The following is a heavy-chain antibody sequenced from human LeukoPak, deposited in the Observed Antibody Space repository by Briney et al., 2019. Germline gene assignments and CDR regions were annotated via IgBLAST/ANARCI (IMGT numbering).Heavy chain of an antibody. D-gene: IGHD3-22*01. CDR3: AKDRAHFADYYDSSGGDY. CDR1: GFPFSNYW. V-gene: IGHV3-7*01. Sequence: PGGSLRLSCAASGFPFSNYWMTWVRQAPGKGLEWVEWVANIKYDGSEIYYIDSVKGRFTISRDNAKNSLYMQMNSLRAEDTAVYYCAKDRAHFADYYDSSGGDYWGQGTLVTVSS. CDR2: IKYDGSEI. J-gene: IGHJ4*02.